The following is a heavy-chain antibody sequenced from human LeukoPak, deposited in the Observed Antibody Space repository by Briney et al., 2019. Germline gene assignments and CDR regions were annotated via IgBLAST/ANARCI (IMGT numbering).Heavy chain of an antibody. CDR3: ARMYYDILTGYYTGVFDY. D-gene: IGHD3-9*01. J-gene: IGHJ4*02. CDR1: GFTFSSYW. Sequence: GGSLRLSCAASGFTFSSYWMSWVRQAPGKGLEWVANIKQDGSEKYYVDSVKGRFTISRDNAKNSLYLQMNSLRAEDTAVYYCARMYYDILTGYYTGVFDYWGQGTLVTVSS. V-gene: IGHV3-7*04. CDR2: IKQDGSEK.